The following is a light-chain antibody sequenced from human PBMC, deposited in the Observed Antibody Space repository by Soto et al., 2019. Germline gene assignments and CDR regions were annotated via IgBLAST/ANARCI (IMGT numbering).Light chain of an antibody. CDR3: SSYAGSNNSYV. V-gene: IGLV2-8*01. Sequence: QSALTQPPSASGSPGQSVTISCTGTSSDVGGYNYVSWYQQHPGKAPKLMIYEVSKRPSGAPDGFSGSKSGHTASLTVSGLQAEDEADYYCSSYAGSNNSYVFGTGTKVTVL. CDR2: EVS. J-gene: IGLJ1*01. CDR1: SSDVGGYNY.